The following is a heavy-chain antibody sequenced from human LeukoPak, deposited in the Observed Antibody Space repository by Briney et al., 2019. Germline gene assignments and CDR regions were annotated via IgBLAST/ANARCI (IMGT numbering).Heavy chain of an antibody. Sequence: ASVKVSCKASGNRFTDSYMHWVRQAPGQGFEWMGWINPSTGDTKYAKMFQGRVTLTTGASINTAYMELSGLRPADTAVYFCVSAYDQWGQGTLVTVSS. CDR1: GNRFTDSY. CDR3: VSAYDQ. CDR2: INPSTGDT. V-gene: IGHV1-2*02. J-gene: IGHJ5*02.